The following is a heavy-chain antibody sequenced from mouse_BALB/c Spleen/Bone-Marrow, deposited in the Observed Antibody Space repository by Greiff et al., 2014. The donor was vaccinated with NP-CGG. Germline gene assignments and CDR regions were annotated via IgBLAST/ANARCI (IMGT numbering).Heavy chain of an antibody. D-gene: IGHD2-2*01. CDR1: GYSITSDYA. J-gene: IGHJ2*01. CDR3: ARSWLRRGFDY. Sequence: VQLKESGPGLVKPSQSLSLTCTVTGYSITSDYAWNWIRQFPRNKLEWMGYISYSGSTSYNPSLKSRISITRDTSKNQFFLQLNSVTTEDTATYYCARSWLRRGFDYWGQGTTLTVSS. V-gene: IGHV3-2*02. CDR2: ISYSGST.